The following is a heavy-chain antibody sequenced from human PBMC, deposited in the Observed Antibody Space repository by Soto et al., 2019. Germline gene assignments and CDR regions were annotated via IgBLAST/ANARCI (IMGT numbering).Heavy chain of an antibody. CDR1: GFTFSSHA. V-gene: IGHV3-23*01. CDR2: VSPSGDRT. Sequence: EGQLLESGGGLVQPGGSLRLSCAASGFTFSSHAMTWVRQAPGKGLEWVSDVSPSGDRTYYADSVKGRFTISRDNSKNILFLQMNSLRAEDTATYYCANNRRYYVYGNVWGNGTTVTVSS. D-gene: IGHD3-16*01. CDR3: ANNRRYYVYGNV. J-gene: IGHJ6*04.